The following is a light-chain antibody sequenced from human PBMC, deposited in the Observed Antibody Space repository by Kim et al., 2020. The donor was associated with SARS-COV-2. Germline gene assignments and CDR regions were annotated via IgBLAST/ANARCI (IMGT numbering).Light chain of an antibody. CDR1: SSNIGAGYD. CDR2: GNS. V-gene: IGLV1-40*01. CDR3: QSYDSSLSGSGV. J-gene: IGLJ3*02. Sequence: VTSSCTGSSSNIGAGYDVHWYQQLPGTAPKLLIYGNSNRPSGVPDRFSGSKFGTSASLAITGLQAEDEADYYCQSYDSSLSGSGVFGGGTQLTVL.